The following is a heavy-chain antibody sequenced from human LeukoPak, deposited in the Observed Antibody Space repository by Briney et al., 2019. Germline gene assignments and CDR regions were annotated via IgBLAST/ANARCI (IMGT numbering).Heavy chain of an antibody. CDR3: ARGLCTSTSCYQGPFDF. V-gene: IGHV3-15*01. Sequence: SNGETTDYAAPVKGRLIISRDDSKNTLYLQMNSLRTEDTAVYYCARGLCTSTSCYQGPFDFWGQGTLVTVSS. D-gene: IGHD2-2*01. J-gene: IGHJ4*02. CDR2: SNGETT.